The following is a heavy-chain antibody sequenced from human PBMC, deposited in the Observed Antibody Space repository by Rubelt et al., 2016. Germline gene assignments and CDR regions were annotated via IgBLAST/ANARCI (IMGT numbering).Heavy chain of an antibody. J-gene: IGHJ4*02. CDR2: INSDGSST. V-gene: IGHV3-74*02. Sequence: EVQLVESGGGLVPPGGSLRLSCAASGFTFSNYWMHWVRQVPGKGLAWVSRINSDGSSTSYADAVKGRFSISRDNARNSLFLQINNLRADDTAVYYCARDGSEWSRDYWGPGTLVTVSS. CDR1: GFTFSNYW. D-gene: IGHD1-26*01. CDR3: ARDGSEWSRDY.